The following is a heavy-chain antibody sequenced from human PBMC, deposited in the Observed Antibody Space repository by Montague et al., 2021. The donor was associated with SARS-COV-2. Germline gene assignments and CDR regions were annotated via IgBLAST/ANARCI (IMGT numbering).Heavy chain of an antibody. Sequence: SLRLSCAASGFTLSNYAINWVRQAPGKGLEWVAVISYDGDNKHYVDSAKGRFTISRDNSKNTVYLEMNSLRGDDTGVYYLARMRLGELSLYSFWYYGMDVWGQGTTVTVS. CDR1: GFTLSNYA. D-gene: IGHD3-16*02. CDR2: ISYDGDNK. CDR3: ARMRLGELSLYSFWYYGMDV. V-gene: IGHV3-30*04. J-gene: IGHJ6*02.